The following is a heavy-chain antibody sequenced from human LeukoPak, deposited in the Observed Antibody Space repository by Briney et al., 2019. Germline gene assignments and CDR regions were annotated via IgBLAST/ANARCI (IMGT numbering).Heavy chain of an antibody. V-gene: IGHV3-9*01. D-gene: IGHD6-13*01. J-gene: IGHJ4*02. CDR3: ARDRVAAAGTFRVLFDY. CDR2: ISWNSGSI. Sequence: QPGRSLRLSCAASGFTFDDYAMHWVRQAPGKGLEWVSGISWNSGSIGYADSVKGRFTISRDNAKNSLYLQMNSLRAEDTAVYYCARDRVAAAGTFRVLFDYWGQGTLVTVSS. CDR1: GFTFDDYA.